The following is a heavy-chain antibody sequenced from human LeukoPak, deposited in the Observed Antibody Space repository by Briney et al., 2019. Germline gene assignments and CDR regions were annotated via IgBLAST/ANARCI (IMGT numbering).Heavy chain of an antibody. V-gene: IGHV3-30*18. Sequence: GGSLRLSCAASGFTFSNYGMHWVRQAPGKGLEWVAVISYDGSNKYYADSVKGRFTISKDNSKNTLYLQMNSLRAEDSSVYYCAKGVEGEWGPLDYWGQGTLVTVSS. J-gene: IGHJ4*02. D-gene: IGHD3-16*01. CDR1: GFTFSNYG. CDR3: AKGVEGEWGPLDY. CDR2: ISYDGSNK.